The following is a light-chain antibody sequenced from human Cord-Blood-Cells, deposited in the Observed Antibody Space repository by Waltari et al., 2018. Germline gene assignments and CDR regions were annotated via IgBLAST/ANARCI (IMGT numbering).Light chain of an antibody. CDR3: QQYYSTPPT. J-gene: IGKJ1*01. CDR1: QSVLYSSNNKNY. Sequence: DIVMTQSPDSLAVSLRVRATINCKSSQSVLYSSNNKNYLAWYQQKPGQPPKLLIYWASTRESGVPDRFSGSGSGTDFPLTISSLQAEDVAVYYCQQYYSTPPTFGQGTKVEIK. V-gene: IGKV4-1*01. CDR2: WAS.